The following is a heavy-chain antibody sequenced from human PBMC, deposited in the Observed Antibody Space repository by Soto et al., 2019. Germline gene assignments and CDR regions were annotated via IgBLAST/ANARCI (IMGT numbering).Heavy chain of an antibody. CDR1: GFTFSSYG. J-gene: IGHJ4*02. V-gene: IGHV3-30*03. Sequence: QVQLVESGGGVVQPGRSLRLSCAASGFTFSSYGMHWVRQAPGKGLEWVAVISYDGSNKYYADSVKGRFTISRDKTKSSLYLQMNLLRAGDTAVYYCATDTVSVVVTAPFDFWGQGTLVTVSS. D-gene: IGHD2-21*02. CDR2: ISYDGSNK. CDR3: ATDTVSVVVTAPFDF.